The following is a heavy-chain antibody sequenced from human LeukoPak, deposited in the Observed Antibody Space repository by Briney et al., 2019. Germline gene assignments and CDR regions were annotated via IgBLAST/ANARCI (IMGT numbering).Heavy chain of an antibody. CDR2: ISYDGSNK. Sequence: PGGSLRLSCAASGFTFSSYGMHWVRQAPGKGLGWVAVISYDGSNKYYADSVKGRFTISRDNSKNTLYLQMNSLRAEDTAVYYCANGPPHGVGAHRGGDAFDIWGQGTMVTVSS. D-gene: IGHD1-26*01. CDR1: GFTFSSYG. J-gene: IGHJ3*02. V-gene: IGHV3-30*18. CDR3: ANGPPHGVGAHRGGDAFDI.